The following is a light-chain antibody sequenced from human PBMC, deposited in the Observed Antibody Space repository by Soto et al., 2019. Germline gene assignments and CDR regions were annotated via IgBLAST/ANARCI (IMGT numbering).Light chain of an antibody. CDR3: QQYGSSPWT. J-gene: IGKJ1*01. Sequence: DIVLTQSPGTLSLSPGERATLSCRASQSVSSSYLAWYQQKPGQAPRLLIYGASSRATGIPDRFSGSGSGTDFTLTISRLEPEHFAVYYCQQYGSSPWTFGQGTKVEIK. CDR2: GAS. CDR1: QSVSSSY. V-gene: IGKV3-20*01.